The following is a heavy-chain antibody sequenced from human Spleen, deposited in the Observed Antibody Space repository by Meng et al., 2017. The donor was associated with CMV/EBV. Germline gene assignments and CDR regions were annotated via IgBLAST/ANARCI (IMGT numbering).Heavy chain of an antibody. J-gene: IGHJ4*02. CDR1: GGTFSSSF. CDR3: ARGRGSGFLTSHYFDF. D-gene: IGHD3-3*01. CDR2: VHHREYA. Sequence: GSLRLSCAVSGGTFSSSFWNWIRQTPGKGLEWIGEVHHREYASYTPSLKGRANISVDRSRNQLSLTLHSVTAADTAVYYCARGRGSGFLTSHYFDFWAQGTLVTVSS. V-gene: IGHV4-34*01.